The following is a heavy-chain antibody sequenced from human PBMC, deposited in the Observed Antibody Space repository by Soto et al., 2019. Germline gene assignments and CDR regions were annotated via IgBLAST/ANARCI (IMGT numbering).Heavy chain of an antibody. CDR3: ASDRVSYGSGTTGWFDP. D-gene: IGHD3-10*01. V-gene: IGHV3-30-3*01. Sequence: QVQVVESGGGVVQPGRSLRLSCAASGFTLSNYAMHWVRQAPGKGLEWVAVTSYDGSNKYYEDSVKGRFTIATDNAINTLYLHMSSLSAEDTAVYYCASDRVSYGSGTTGWFDPWGQGTLVSVSS. J-gene: IGHJ5*02. CDR1: GFTLSNYA. CDR2: TSYDGSNK.